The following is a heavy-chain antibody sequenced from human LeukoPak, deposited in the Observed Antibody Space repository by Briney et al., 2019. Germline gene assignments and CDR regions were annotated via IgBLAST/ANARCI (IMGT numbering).Heavy chain of an antibody. CDR3: AKGNCGGDCYTYFYFYMDV. CDR1: GFTFSDYG. D-gene: IGHD2-21*02. J-gene: IGHJ6*03. Sequence: PGGSLRLSCAASGFTFSDYGMHWVRQAPGKGLDWVAFIRYDGSNKYYADSVRGRFTTSRDNSKNTLYLQMNSLTPEDTAVYYCAKGNCGGDCYTYFYFYMDVWGKGATVTVSS. V-gene: IGHV3-30*02. CDR2: IRYDGSNK.